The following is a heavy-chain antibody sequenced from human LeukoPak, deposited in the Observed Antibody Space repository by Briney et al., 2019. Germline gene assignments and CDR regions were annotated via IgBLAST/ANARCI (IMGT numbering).Heavy chain of an antibody. Sequence: GGSLRLSCAASGFTFSSYAMSWVRQAPGKGLEWVSAISGSGGSTYYADSVKGRFTISRDNSKNTLYLQMNSLRAEDTAEYYCATSSYCSGGSCYLGLDYWGQGTLVTVSS. J-gene: IGHJ4*02. CDR2: ISGSGGST. D-gene: IGHD2-15*01. CDR3: ATSSYCSGGSCYLGLDY. CDR1: GFTFSSYA. V-gene: IGHV3-23*01.